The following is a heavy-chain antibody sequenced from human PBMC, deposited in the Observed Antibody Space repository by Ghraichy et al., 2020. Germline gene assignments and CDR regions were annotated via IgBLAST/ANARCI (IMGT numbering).Heavy chain of an antibody. V-gene: IGHV1-18*01. CDR1: GYTFTSYG. J-gene: IGHJ4*02. D-gene: IGHD6-19*01. CDR3: ARDPQSIAVAGIDY. CDR2: ISAYNGNT. Sequence: ASVKVSCKASGYTFTSYGISWVRQAPGQGLEWMGWISAYNGNTNYAQKLQGRVTMTTDTSTSTAYMELRSLRSDDTAVYYWARDPQSIAVAGIDYWGQGTLVTVSS.